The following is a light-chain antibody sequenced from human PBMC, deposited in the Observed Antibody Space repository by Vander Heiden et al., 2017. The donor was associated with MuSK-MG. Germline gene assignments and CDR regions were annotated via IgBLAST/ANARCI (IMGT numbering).Light chain of an antibody. Sequence: DIVMTHSPDSLAVSLGERATINCKSSQSVLYSSNNKNYLAWYQQKPGQPPKLLIYWASTREYGVPDRFSGSGSGTDFTLTISSRQAEDVAVYYCQQDYSTLTFGQGTKVEIK. CDR1: QSVLYSSNNKNY. CDR3: QQDYSTLT. J-gene: IGKJ1*01. CDR2: WAS. V-gene: IGKV4-1*01.